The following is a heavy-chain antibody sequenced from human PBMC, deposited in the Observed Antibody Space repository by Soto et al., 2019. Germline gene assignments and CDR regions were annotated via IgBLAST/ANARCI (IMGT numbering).Heavy chain of an antibody. CDR2: IYHSGMT. V-gene: IGHV4-4*02. CDR1: GGSISSTNW. CDR3: ASLGTTVTRFDY. J-gene: IGHJ4*02. Sequence: SETLSLTCAVSGGSISSTNWWNWVRQPPGKGLEWIGEIYHSGMTNFNPSLKSRVTISVDKSKNQFSLKLTSVTAADTAVYYCASLGTTVTRFDYWRQGALVTVSS. D-gene: IGHD4-4*01.